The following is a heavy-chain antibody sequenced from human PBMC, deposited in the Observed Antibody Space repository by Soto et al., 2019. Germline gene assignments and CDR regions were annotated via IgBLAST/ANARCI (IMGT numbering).Heavy chain of an antibody. J-gene: IGHJ4*02. CDR1: GGSISGSSYY. D-gene: IGHD3-16*02. V-gene: IGHV4-39*07. CDR2: IYYSGST. Sequence: SETLSLTCTVSGGSISGSSYYWGWIRQPPGKGLEWIGNIYYSGSTYYNPSLKSRVTISVDTSKNQFSLKLSSVTAADTAVYYCARRYRGNFDYWGQGTLVTVSS. CDR3: ARRYRGNFDY.